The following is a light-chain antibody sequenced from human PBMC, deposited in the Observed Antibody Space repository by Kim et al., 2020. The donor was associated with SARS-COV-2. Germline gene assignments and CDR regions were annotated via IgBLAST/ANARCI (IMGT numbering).Light chain of an antibody. CDR1: QDISSW. CDR3: QRADSFSLG. Sequence: ADVGDRVTITCRARQDISSWLASYQQKPGKAPKLLLSAASSLQSGVPSRFSGRGSGTDFTLTISSLQPEDFASYYCQRADSFSLGFGGGTKVDIK. CDR2: AAS. V-gene: IGKV1-12*01. J-gene: IGKJ4*01.